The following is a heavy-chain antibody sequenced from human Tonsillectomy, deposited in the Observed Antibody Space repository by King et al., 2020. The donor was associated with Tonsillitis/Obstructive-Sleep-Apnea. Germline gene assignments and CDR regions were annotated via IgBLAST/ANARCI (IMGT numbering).Heavy chain of an antibody. J-gene: IGHJ5*02. V-gene: IGHV1-24*01. CDR3: ATILCSRTSCYASWFDP. CDR1: GHTLTELS. Sequence: SGDEVKKPGASVKVSCKVSGHTLTELSMHWVRQAPGKGLEWMGGGDPENGETIYAQNFQSRVTMTEDTSTDTAYMELSSLRSEDTAVYYCATILCSRTSCYASWFDPWGQGTLVTVSS. CDR2: GDPENGET. D-gene: IGHD2-2*01.